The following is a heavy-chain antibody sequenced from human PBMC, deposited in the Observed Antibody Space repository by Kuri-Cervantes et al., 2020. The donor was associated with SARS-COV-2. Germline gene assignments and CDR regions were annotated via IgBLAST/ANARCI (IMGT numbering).Heavy chain of an antibody. CDR2: VYYNGNT. D-gene: IGHD4-17*01. Sequence: LRLSCTVSGGSISSGGYYWSWVRQHPGRGPEWIGYVYYNGNTFYSPSFKSRVTMSIDTSRNQFSLRLSSVTAADTAVYYCARGGTTVPTSGAFDFWGQGTLVTVSS. CDR3: ARGGTTVPTSGAFDF. J-gene: IGHJ3*01. V-gene: IGHV4-31*03. CDR1: GGSISSGGYY.